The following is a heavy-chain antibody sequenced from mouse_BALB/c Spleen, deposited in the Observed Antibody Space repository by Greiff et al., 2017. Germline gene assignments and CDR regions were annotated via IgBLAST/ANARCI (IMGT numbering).Heavy chain of an antibody. Sequence: EVKLVESGGGLVKPGGSLKLSCAASGFTFSSYAMSWVRQTPEKRLEWVASISSGGSTYYPDSVTGRCTISRDNARNILYLQMSSLRSEDTAMYYCARGEGFAYWGQGTLVTVSA. D-gene: IGHD3-3*01. V-gene: IGHV5-6-5*01. CDR3: ARGEGFAY. CDR2: ISSGGST. J-gene: IGHJ3*01. CDR1: GFTFSSYA.